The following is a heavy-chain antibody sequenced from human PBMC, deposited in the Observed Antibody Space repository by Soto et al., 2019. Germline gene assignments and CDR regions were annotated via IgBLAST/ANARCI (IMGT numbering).Heavy chain of an antibody. V-gene: IGHV4-39*02. Sequence: SETLSLTCTVSGHSMSNTDYFWGWIRQTPWSDLQWIGSLFYTGHTYYNPSLKSRVTISVDTSKNQFSLKLTSVTAADTAVYYCARDKITGLFDYWGQGTLVTVSS. CDR1: GHSMSNTDYF. CDR3: ARDKITGLFDY. J-gene: IGHJ4*02. CDR2: LFYTGHT. D-gene: IGHD2-8*02.